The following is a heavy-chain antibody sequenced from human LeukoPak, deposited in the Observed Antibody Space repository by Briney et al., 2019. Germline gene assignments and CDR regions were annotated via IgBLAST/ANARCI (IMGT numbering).Heavy chain of an antibody. V-gene: IGHV3-23*01. D-gene: IGHD6-13*01. J-gene: IGHJ4*02. CDR3: AKGGGQQLVFFDY. CDR2: ISGSGGST. CDR1: GFTFSSYA. Sequence: GGSLRLSCAASGFTFSSYAMSWVRQAPGKGLEWVSAISGSGGSTYYADSVKGRFTISRDNSKSTLYLQMNSLRAEDTAVYYCAKGGGQQLVFFDYWGQGTLVTVSS.